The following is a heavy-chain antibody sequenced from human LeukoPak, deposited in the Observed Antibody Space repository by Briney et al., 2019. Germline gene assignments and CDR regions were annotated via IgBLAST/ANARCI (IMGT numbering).Heavy chain of an antibody. CDR3: ARFGSGMTRLRYYYYMDV. Sequence: ASVKVSCKASGGTFSSYAISWVRQAPGQGLEWMGWINPNSGGTNYAQKFQGRVTMTRDTSISTAYMELSRLRSDDTAVYYCARFGSGMTRLRYYYYMDVWGKGTTVTISS. CDR2: INPNSGGT. V-gene: IGHV1-2*02. D-gene: IGHD3-10*01. J-gene: IGHJ6*03. CDR1: GGTFSSYA.